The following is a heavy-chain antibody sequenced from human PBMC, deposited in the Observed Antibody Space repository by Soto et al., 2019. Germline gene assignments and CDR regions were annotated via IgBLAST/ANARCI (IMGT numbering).Heavy chain of an antibody. CDR3: AKGRSIAAPSRLSHFDY. D-gene: IGHD6-6*01. CDR2: LYYSGNT. CDR1: GGSVSSGSYY. Sequence: QVQLQESGPGLVKPSETLSLTCTVSGGSVSSGSYYWSWIRQPPGKGLEWIGYLYYSGNTNYNPSLKSRVTISVDTSKNQFSLKLSSVTAADTAVYYCAKGRSIAAPSRLSHFDYWGQGTLVTVSS. V-gene: IGHV4-61*01. J-gene: IGHJ4*02.